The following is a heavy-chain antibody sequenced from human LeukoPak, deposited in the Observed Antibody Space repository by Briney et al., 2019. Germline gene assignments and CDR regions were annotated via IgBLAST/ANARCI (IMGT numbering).Heavy chain of an antibody. J-gene: IGHJ4*02. V-gene: IGHV4-59*08. CDR1: GGSISGYY. CDR3: ARIVGASDY. D-gene: IGHD1-26*01. CDR2: IYYSGST. Sequence: SETLSLTCTVSGGSISGYYWSWIRQPPGKGLEWIGYIYYSGSTNYNPSLKSRLTISIDTSENQFSPKLSSVTAADTAVYYCARIVGASDYWGQGTLVTVSS.